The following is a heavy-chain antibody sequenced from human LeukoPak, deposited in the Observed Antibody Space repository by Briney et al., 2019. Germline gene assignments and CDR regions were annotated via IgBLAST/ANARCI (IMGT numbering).Heavy chain of an antibody. CDR3: ARWFCTSTSCYYDY. Sequence: GGSLRLSCAASGFTFSSYAMSWVRQAPGMGLEWVSIIYSDGTTYYVDSVKGRFTISRDNSKNTLYLQMNSLRAEDTAVYYCARWFCTSTSCYYDYWGQGTLVTVSS. D-gene: IGHD2-2*01. CDR2: IYSDGTT. CDR1: GFTFSSYA. V-gene: IGHV3-53*01. J-gene: IGHJ4*02.